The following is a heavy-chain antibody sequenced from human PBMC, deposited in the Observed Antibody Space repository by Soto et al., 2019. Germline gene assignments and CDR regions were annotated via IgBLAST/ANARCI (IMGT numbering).Heavy chain of an antibody. Sequence: GGSLRLSCAASGFTFSGSAMHWVRQASGKGLEWVGRIRSKANSYATAYAASVKGRFTISRDDSKNTAYLQMNSLKTEDTAVYYCTSTQWELDLFDYWGQGTLVTVSS. J-gene: IGHJ4*02. CDR2: IRSKANSYAT. V-gene: IGHV3-73*01. D-gene: IGHD1-26*01. CDR1: GFTFSGSA. CDR3: TSTQWELDLFDY.